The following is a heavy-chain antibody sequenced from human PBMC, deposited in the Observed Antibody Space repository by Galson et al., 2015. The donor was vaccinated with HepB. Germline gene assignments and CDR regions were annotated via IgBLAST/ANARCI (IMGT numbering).Heavy chain of an antibody. Sequence: SLRLSCAASGFIFSKYDMSWVRQSPEKGLEWVASISESGLSPFYADSVKGRFTISRDNSKDTFYLQMNTLTADDTAVYFRTRDTIVGEFEFWGLGTLVAVSS. CDR3: TRDTIVGEFEF. V-gene: IGHV3-23*01. CDR2: ISESGLSP. D-gene: IGHD1-26*01. CDR1: GFIFSKYD. J-gene: IGHJ1*01.